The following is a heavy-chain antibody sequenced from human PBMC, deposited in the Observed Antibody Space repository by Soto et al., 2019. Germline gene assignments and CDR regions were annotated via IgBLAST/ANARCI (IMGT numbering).Heavy chain of an antibody. CDR3: ARGKRITMVRRVDPYYYYGMDV. V-gene: IGHV4-34*01. Sequence: PSETLSLTCAVYGGSFSGYYWSWIRQPPGKGLEWIGEINHSGSTNYNPSLKSRVTISVDTSKNQFSLKLSSVTAADTAVYYCARGKRITMVRRVDPYYYYGMDVWGQGTTVT. CDR1: GGSFSGYY. CDR2: INHSGST. J-gene: IGHJ6*02. D-gene: IGHD3-10*01.